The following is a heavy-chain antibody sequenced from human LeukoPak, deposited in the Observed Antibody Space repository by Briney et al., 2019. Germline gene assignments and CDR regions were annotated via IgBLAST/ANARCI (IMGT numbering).Heavy chain of an antibody. J-gene: IGHJ5*02. D-gene: IGHD3-16*01. Sequence: SETLSLTCAVYGGSFSGYYWSWIRQPQGKWLEWIGEINHSGSTNYNPSLKSRVTISVDTSKNQFSLKLSSVTAADTAVYYCARGKHLLPLFDPWGQGTLVTVSS. CDR1: GGSFSGYY. V-gene: IGHV4-34*01. CDR2: INHSGST. CDR3: ARGKHLLPLFDP.